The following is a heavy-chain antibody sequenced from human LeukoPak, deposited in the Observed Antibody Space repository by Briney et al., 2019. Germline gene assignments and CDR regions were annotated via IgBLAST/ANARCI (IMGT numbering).Heavy chain of an antibody. Sequence: SETLSLTCTVSGGSISSYYWSWIRQPPGKGLEWIGYIYYSGSTNYNPSLKSRVTISVDTSKNQFSLKLSSVTAADTAVYYCARCSKSSWYTYFDYWGQGTLVTVSS. D-gene: IGHD6-13*01. V-gene: IGHV4-59*08. CDR3: ARCSKSSWYTYFDY. J-gene: IGHJ4*02. CDR1: GGSISSYY. CDR2: IYYSGST.